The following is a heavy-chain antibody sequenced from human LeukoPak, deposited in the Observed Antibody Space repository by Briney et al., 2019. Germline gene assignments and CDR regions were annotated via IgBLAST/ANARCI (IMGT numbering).Heavy chain of an antibody. V-gene: IGHV3-23*01. D-gene: IGHD2/OR15-2a*01. J-gene: IGHJ5*01. CDR3: AKRRLSAGSGIGNWFDS. CDR1: GFTFDTYA. Sequence: GGSLRLSCAASGFTFDTYALSWVRRAPGKGLEWVSSISGSGTNTYYADSVKGRFTIPRDNSKGTVFLQMNSLRAEDTALYYCAKRRLSAGSGIGNWFDSWGQGTLVTVSS. CDR2: ISGSGTNT.